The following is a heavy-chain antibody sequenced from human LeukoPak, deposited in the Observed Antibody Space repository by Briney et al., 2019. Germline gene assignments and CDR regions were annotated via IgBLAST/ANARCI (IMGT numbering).Heavy chain of an antibody. Sequence: GGSLRLSCAASGFTFTSYAMSWVRQAPGKGLEYVSAISDSGGSTYYADSVKGRFTISRDNSKNTLYLQMSSLRAEDTAVYFCVRGYSFGPYGMDVWGQGTTVTVSS. CDR3: VRGYSFGPYGMDV. J-gene: IGHJ6*02. V-gene: IGHV3-64D*09. CDR2: ISDSGGST. CDR1: GFTFTSYA. D-gene: IGHD2-15*01.